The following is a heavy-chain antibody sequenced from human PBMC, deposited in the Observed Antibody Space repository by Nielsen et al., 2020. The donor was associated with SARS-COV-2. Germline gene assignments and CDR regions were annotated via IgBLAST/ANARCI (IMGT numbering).Heavy chain of an antibody. Sequence: GESLKISCAASGFTFSSYGMHWVRQAPGKGLEWVAVIWYDGSNKYYADSVKGRFTISRDNSKNTLYLQMNSLRAEDTAVYYCANGGYRNYYYGMDVWGQGTTVTVSS. CDR3: ANGGYRNYYYGMDV. CDR1: GFTFSSYG. CDR2: IWYDGSNK. J-gene: IGHJ6*02. V-gene: IGHV3-33*06. D-gene: IGHD1-26*01.